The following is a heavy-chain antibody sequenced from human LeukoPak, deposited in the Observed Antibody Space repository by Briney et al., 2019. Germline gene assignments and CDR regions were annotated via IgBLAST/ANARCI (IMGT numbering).Heavy chain of an antibody. CDR1: GYSFTSYW. V-gene: IGHV5-51*01. J-gene: IGHJ4*02. Sequence: GESLKISCKGSGYSFTSYWIGWVRQMPGKGLEWMGIIYPGDSDTRYSPSFQGQVTISADKSISTAYLQWSSLKASDTAMYYCARHLHCSSTSCYPDYWGQGTLVTVPS. CDR2: IYPGDSDT. CDR3: ARHLHCSSTSCYPDY. D-gene: IGHD2-2*01.